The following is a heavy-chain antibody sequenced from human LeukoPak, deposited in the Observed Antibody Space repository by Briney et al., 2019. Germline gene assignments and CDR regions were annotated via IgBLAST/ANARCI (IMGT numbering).Heavy chain of an antibody. CDR2: IFYSGGA. CDR1: GGSIRSYY. Sequence: SETLSPTCTVSGGSIRSYYWSWIRQPPGKGLEWIGYIFYSGGANYNPSLKSRVTISVDTSKNQFSLKLTSVTAADTAVYYCAKDLMIVYWGQGTLVTVSS. V-gene: IGHV4-59*01. CDR3: AKDLMIVY. D-gene: IGHD3-22*01. J-gene: IGHJ4*02.